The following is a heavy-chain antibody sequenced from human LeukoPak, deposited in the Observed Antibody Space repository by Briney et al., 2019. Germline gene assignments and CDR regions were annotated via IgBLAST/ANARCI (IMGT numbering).Heavy chain of an antibody. Sequence: GGSLRLSCAAFGFTFSDSIMHWARQASGKGLEWLGRIRSKADSDATTYAASVKGRFTISRDDSKNTAFLQMNSLKTEDTAIYYCVKFAGSGVYWGQGSLVTVSS. CDR2: IRSKADSDAT. CDR3: VKFAGSGVY. CDR1: GFTFSDSI. D-gene: IGHD3-10*01. J-gene: IGHJ4*02. V-gene: IGHV3-73*01.